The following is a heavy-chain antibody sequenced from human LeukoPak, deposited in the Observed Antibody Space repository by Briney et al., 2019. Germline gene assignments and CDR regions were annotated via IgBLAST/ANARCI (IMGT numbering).Heavy chain of an antibody. CDR3: ARGLSETYPPGMY. V-gene: IGHV3-33*01. CDR2: IWDDESNK. Sequence: AGSLSLSCAASGFTISNSGLHWVRQAPGKGLEWVAVIWDDESNKYYAASMSGRFTISRANSKTTLYLQMNNLAAQDTAVYYSARGLSETYPPGMYWGERNLVTVSS. J-gene: IGHJ4*02. CDR1: GFTISNSG. D-gene: IGHD1-26*01.